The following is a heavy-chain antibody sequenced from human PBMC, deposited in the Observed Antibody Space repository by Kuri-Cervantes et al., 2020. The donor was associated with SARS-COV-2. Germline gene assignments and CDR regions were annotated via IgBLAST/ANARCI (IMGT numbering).Heavy chain of an antibody. Sequence: ASVKVSCKASGYTFTSYYMHWVRQAPGQGLEWMGIINPSGGSTSYAQKFQGRVTITADESTSTAYMELSSLRSEDTAVYYCARDRVVPGDYYYYGMDVWGQGTTVTVSS. CDR2: INPSGGST. J-gene: IGHJ6*02. V-gene: IGHV1-46*01. CDR3: ARDRVVPGDYYYYGMDV. CDR1: GYTFTSYY. D-gene: IGHD2-15*01.